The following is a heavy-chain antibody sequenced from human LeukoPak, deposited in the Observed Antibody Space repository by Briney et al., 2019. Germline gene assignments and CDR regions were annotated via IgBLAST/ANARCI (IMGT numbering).Heavy chain of an antibody. CDR1: GYTFTSYG. CDR3: ARNYDYVWGSYRFHPLDY. D-gene: IGHD3-16*02. CDR2: ISAYNGNT. V-gene: IGHV1-18*01. Sequence: PGESLKISCKASGYTFTSYGISWVRQSPGQGLDWMGWISAYNGNTNYAQKLQGRVSMTTDTSPSTAYMELRSLRSDDTAVYYCARNYDYVWGSYRFHPLDYWGQGTLVTVSS. J-gene: IGHJ4*02.